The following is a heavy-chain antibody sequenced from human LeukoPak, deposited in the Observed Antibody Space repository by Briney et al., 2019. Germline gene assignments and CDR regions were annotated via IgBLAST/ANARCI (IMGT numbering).Heavy chain of an antibody. Sequence: GGSLRLSCAASGFSFSSNWMHWVRQAPGKGLVWVSRVNSDGSGTSYADSVKGRFTISRDNAENTLYLQMNSLRAEDTAVYYCATSLGPLTDYWGQGTLVTVSS. V-gene: IGHV3-74*01. CDR1: GFSFSSNW. CDR3: ATSLGPLTDY. CDR2: VNSDGSGT. D-gene: IGHD7-27*01. J-gene: IGHJ4*02.